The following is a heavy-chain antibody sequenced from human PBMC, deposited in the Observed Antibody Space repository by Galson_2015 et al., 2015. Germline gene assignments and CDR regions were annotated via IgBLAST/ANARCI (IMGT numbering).Heavy chain of an antibody. V-gene: IGHV3-23*01. CDR3: AKGGPYCSGGNCHGVFDS. CDR2: IGDSGANT. CDR1: GFTFSSYA. D-gene: IGHD2-15*01. Sequence: LRLSCAVSGFTFSSYAMGWVRQAPRTGLEGISSIGDSGANTKYADSVKGRFTISRDNSKNTLYLQMNSLRGDDTAVYYCAKGGPYCSGGNCHGVFDSWGQGTLVTVSS. J-gene: IGHJ4*02.